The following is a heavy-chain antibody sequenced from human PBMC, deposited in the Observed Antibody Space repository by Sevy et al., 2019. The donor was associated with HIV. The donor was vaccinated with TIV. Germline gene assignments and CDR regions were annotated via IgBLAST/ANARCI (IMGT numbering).Heavy chain of an antibody. CDR2: IYSGGNR. V-gene: IGHV3-53*01. Sequence: GGSLRLSCAVSGFIVSSNYMIWVRQAPGKGLEWVSIIYSGGNRYYADYVKGRFTISRDISKNTMYLQMNSLRAEDTAVYYCASDLGVDYYGMDVWGQGTTVTVSS. J-gene: IGHJ6*02. CDR3: ASDLGVDYYGMDV. D-gene: IGHD2-21*01. CDR1: GFIVSSNY.